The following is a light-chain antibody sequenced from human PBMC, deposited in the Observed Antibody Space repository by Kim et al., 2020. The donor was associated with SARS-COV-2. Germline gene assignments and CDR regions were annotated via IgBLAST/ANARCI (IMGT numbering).Light chain of an antibody. J-gene: IGKJ2*01. V-gene: IGKV1-17*03. Sequence: ASVGDIVTITCLASQGIGNYLAWFQQKPGKVPERLIYATSSLQSGVPSRFSGSGSGTKFTLTISSLQPEDFATYYCLQHSAYPYTFGQGTKVDIK. CDR1: QGIGNY. CDR3: LQHSAYPYT. CDR2: ATS.